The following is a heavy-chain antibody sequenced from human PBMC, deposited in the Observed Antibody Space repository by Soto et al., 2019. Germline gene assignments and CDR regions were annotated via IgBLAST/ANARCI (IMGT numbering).Heavy chain of an antibody. J-gene: IGHJ4*02. CDR3: ASVSYFNAFDY. Sequence: PSETLSLTCTVSGGSISSGDYYWSWIRQPPGKGLEWIGYIYYSGSTYYNPSLKSRVTISVDTSKNQFSLKLSSVTAADMAVYYCASVSYFNAFDYWGQGTLVTVSS. D-gene: IGHD3-9*01. V-gene: IGHV4-30-4*01. CDR2: IYYSGST. CDR1: GGSISSGDYY.